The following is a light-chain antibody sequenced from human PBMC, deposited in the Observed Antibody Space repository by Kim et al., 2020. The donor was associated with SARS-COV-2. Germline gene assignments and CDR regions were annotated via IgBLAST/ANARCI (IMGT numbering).Light chain of an antibody. J-gene: IGKJ4*01. CDR1: QSVGSSY. CDR2: GAS. CDR3: QYYGSSLT. Sequence: EVALTQSPGTLSLSPGEGATLSCRASQSVGSSYLAWYQQKPGQAPRHLIYGASRRATRIPDRFSGSGSGTDFTLNISRLEPEDFAVYYCQYYGSSLTFGGGTKLEI. V-gene: IGKV3-20*01.